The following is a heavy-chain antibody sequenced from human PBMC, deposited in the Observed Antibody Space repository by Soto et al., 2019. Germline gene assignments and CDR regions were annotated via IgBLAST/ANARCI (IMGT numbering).Heavy chain of an antibody. J-gene: IGHJ4*02. CDR3: AKIDGYFDY. CDR2: ITGNGDTT. V-gene: IGHV3-23*01. Sequence: GSLRLSRAGSGFTFINTGMSWVRQAPGQGLEWVSAITGNGDTTYYADSVKGRFTISRDNSKSTLYLQMNSLRAEDTAVYYCAKIDGYFDYWGQGTLVTVSS. CDR1: GFTFINTG. D-gene: IGHD3-22*01.